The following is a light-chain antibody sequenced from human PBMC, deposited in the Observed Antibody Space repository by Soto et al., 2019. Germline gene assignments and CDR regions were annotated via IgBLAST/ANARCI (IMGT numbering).Light chain of an antibody. CDR2: GAS. Sequence: ILMTQSPSTLPVSPGERATLSCRASQSVSSNLAWYQQKPGQAPRLLIYGASTRATGIPARFSGSGSGAEFTLTINSLQSEDFAVYYCQQYNNWPRTFGQGTKVDIK. CDR1: QSVSSN. J-gene: IGKJ1*01. V-gene: IGKV3-15*01. CDR3: QQYNNWPRT.